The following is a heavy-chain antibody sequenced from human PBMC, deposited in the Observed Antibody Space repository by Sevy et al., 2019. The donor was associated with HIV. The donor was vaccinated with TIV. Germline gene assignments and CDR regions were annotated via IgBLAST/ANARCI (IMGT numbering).Heavy chain of an antibody. CDR1: GFTFINYG. CDR2: ISGSGDTT. J-gene: IGHJ6*02. CDR3: AKDIRVALVVPSPGYGMDV. V-gene: IGHV3-23*01. Sequence: GGSLRLSCAASGFTFINYGMSWVRQAPGKGLEWVSVISGSGDTTNYADSVKGRFVISRDNSKDTRYLQLNSLRAEDTAVYYCAKDIRVALVVPSPGYGMDVWGHGTSVTVSS. D-gene: IGHD2-15*01.